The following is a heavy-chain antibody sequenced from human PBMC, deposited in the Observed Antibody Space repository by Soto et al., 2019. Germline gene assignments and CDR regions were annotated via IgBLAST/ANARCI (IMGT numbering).Heavy chain of an antibody. CDR2: ISGSGGST. CDR1: GFTFSSYA. D-gene: IGHD4-17*01. Sequence: EVQLLESGGGLVQPGGSLRLSCAASGFTFSSYAMSWVHQAPGKGLEWVSAISGSGGSTYYADSVKGRFTISRDNSKNTLYLHMNSLSAEDTAVYYCAQSLIPTVTQYYYCMDVWGQGTTVTVSS. V-gene: IGHV3-23*01. CDR3: AQSLIPTVTQYYYCMDV. J-gene: IGHJ6*02.